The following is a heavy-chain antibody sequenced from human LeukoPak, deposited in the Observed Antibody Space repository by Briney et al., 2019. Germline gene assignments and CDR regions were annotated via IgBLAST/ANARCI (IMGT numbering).Heavy chain of an antibody. J-gene: IGHJ4*02. CDR3: ARRISGSCLDY. Sequence: GESLKISCRGSGYSFTTYWIGWVRQMPGKGLEWMGIIYPGDSDTRYTPSFQGQVTMSADKSINTAYLQWSSLKASDTAMYYCARRISGSCLDYWGQGTLVTVSS. CDR1: GYSFTTYW. CDR2: IYPGDSDT. D-gene: IGHD1-26*01. V-gene: IGHV5-51*01.